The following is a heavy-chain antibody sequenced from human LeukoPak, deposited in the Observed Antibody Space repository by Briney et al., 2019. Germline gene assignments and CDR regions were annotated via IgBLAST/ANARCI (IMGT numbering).Heavy chain of an antibody. D-gene: IGHD3-10*01. J-gene: IGHJ3*02. Sequence: ASVKLSCKASGYTFTSYYMHWVRQAPGQGLEWMGIINPSGGSTSHAQKFQGRATMTRDTSTSTVYMELSSLRTEDTAVYYRARGGRYYPIWGQGTMVTVSS. CDR2: INPSGGST. CDR3: ARGGRYYPI. CDR1: GYTFTSYY. V-gene: IGHV1-46*01.